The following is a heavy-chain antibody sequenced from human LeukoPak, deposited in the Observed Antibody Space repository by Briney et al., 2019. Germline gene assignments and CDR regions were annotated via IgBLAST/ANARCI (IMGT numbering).Heavy chain of an antibody. CDR2: ISYDGSNK. J-gene: IGHJ4*02. Sequence: GGSLRLSCAASGFTFSSYAMHWVRQAPGKGLDWVSIISYDGSNKYYADSVKGRFTISRDNSKNTLYLQMNSLRAEDTAVYYCARDSGLGDIVGATRFDYWGQGTLVTVSS. D-gene: IGHD1-26*01. CDR3: ARDSGLGDIVGATRFDY. V-gene: IGHV3-30-3*01. CDR1: GFTFSSYA.